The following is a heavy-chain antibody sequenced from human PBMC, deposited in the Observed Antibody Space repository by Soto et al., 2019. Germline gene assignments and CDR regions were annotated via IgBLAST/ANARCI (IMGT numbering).Heavy chain of an antibody. CDR3: ARLRIATNNYKWFDP. Sequence: LALTCSVSGAALNSGNYYWSWIRQVPGKGLEWIGHIYVTGAVDYNPSLRDRITISQDTSERQFSLNLRLVTAADTAVYYCARLRIATNNYKWFDPWGQGTLVTVSS. CDR2: IYVTGAV. D-gene: IGHD2-21*01. CDR1: GAALNSGNYY. J-gene: IGHJ5*02. V-gene: IGHV4-31*03.